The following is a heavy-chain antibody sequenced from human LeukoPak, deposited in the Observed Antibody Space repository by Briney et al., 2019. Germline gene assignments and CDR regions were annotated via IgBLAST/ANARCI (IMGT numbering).Heavy chain of an antibody. D-gene: IGHD1-7*01. Sequence: GGSLRLSCAASGFTFSYFGMFWVRQAPGRGLEWVSFIRYDGSNKYYADSVKGRFTISRDNSKNTVYLQMNSLRAEDTAVYYCAKEGPGITGTYYFDYWGQGTLVTVSS. J-gene: IGHJ4*02. CDR1: GFTFSYFG. CDR2: IRYDGSNK. V-gene: IGHV3-30*02. CDR3: AKEGPGITGTYYFDY.